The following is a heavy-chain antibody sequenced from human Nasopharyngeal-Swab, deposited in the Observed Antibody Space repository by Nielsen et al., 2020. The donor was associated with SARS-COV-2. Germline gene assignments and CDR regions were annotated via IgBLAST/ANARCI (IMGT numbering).Heavy chain of an antibody. J-gene: IGHJ6*02. CDR3: ARASHRVGSYYDFWSGYYRDYYYYGMDV. CDR2: ISAYNGNT. D-gene: IGHD3-3*01. V-gene: IGHV1-18*01. CDR1: GYTFTSYG. Sequence: ASVKVSCKASGYTFTSYGISWVRQAPGQGLEWMGWISAYNGNTNYAQKLQGRVTMTTDTSTSTAYMELRSLRSDDTAGYYCARASHRVGSYYDFWSGYYRDYYYYGMDVWGQGTTVTVSS.